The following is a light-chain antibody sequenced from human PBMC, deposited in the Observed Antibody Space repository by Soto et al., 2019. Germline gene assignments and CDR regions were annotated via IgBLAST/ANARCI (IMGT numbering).Light chain of an antibody. V-gene: IGKV4-1*01. CDR1: QSVLYSSNNKNY. CDR2: WAS. Sequence: DIVMTQSPDSLAVSLGERATINCKSSQSVLYSSNNKNYLAWYQKKAGQPPKLLIYWASTRESGVPDRFSGSGSGTDFTLTISSLQAEDVAVHYCQQYYSTPPYTFGQGTKLEIK. CDR3: QQYYSTPPYT. J-gene: IGKJ2*01.